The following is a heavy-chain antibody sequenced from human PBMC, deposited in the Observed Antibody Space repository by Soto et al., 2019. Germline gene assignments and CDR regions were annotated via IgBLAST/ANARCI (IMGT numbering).Heavy chain of an antibody. V-gene: IGHV5-51*01. CDR1: GYIFTNYW. D-gene: IGHD1-1*01. Sequence: DSLTISCKGSGYIFTNYWIGWLLQMPGKGLEWMGIIYPGDSDTKYSPSFQGQVTISADKSINTAYLQWSSLKASDTAMYYCASLSRLEPRSAFEYWGQGTLVTVSS. J-gene: IGHJ4*02. CDR3: ASLSRLEPRSAFEY. CDR2: IYPGDSDT.